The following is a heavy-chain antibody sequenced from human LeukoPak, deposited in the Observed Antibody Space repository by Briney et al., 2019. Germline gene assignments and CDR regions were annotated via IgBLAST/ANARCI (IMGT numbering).Heavy chain of an antibody. CDR1: GFTFSDYY. Sequence: GRSLRLSCAASGFTFSDYYMSWIRPAPGEGLEWVLYISSSSSYTNYADSVKGRFTISRDNAKNSLYLQMNSLRAEDTAVYYCARGRRDGYNPSFDYWGQGTLVTVSS. CDR3: ARGRRDGYNPSFDY. V-gene: IGHV3-11*06. CDR2: ISSSSSYT. D-gene: IGHD5-24*01. J-gene: IGHJ4*02.